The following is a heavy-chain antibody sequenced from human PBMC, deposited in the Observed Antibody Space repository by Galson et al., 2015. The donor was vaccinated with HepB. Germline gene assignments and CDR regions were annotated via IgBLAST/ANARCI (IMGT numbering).Heavy chain of an antibody. CDR3: ARDLARKGPHYYYYYGMDV. CDR1: GFTFSSYS. CDR2: ISSSSSYI. Sequence: SLRLSCAASGFTFSSYSMNWVRQAPGKGLEWVSSISSSSSYIYYADSVKGRFTISRDNAKNSLYLQMNSLRAEDTAVYYCARDLARKGPHYYYYYGMDVWGQGTTVTVSS. V-gene: IGHV3-21*01. D-gene: IGHD3-3*02. J-gene: IGHJ6*02.